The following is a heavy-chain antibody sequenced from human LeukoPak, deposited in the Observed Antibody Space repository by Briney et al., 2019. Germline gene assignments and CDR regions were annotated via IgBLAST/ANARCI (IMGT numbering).Heavy chain of an antibody. J-gene: IGHJ3*01. V-gene: IGHV3-74*01. Sequence: PGGSLRLSCAASGFTFRSFWIHWVRQAPGKGLVWVGRINNDGTDTIYADSVKGRFTVSRDNAKNTLYLQMNSLRVEDTADYFCARGGFSHGFDVWGQGTVVTVSS. CDR1: GFTFRSFW. CDR2: INNDGTDT. CDR3: ARGGFSHGFDV. D-gene: IGHD5-12*01.